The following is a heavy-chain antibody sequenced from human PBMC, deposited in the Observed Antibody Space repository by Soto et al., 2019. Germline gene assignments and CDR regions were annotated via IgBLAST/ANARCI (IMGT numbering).Heavy chain of an antibody. V-gene: IGHV3-23*01. CDR3: AKDDRTASRIDY. CDR2: ISGSGRNI. D-gene: IGHD2-21*02. CDR1: GLSFSLYS. J-gene: IGHJ4*02. Sequence: EVQLLESGGGLVQPGGSLRLSCATSGLSFSLYSMGWVRQAPGKGLEWVSAISGSGRNIHYADSVKGRFTISRENSKNTLSLQMNSLRAEDTALYYCAKDDRTASRIDYWGQGTLVTVSS.